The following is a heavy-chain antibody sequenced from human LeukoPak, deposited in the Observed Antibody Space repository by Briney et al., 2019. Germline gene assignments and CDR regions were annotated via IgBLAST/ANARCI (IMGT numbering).Heavy chain of an antibody. D-gene: IGHD2-2*01. Sequence: GGSLRLSCAASGFTFSSYWMNWARQAPGKGLEWVSGISWNSGSIAYADSVKGRFTISRDNAKNSLYLQMNSLRAEDTALYYCAKGYCSSTSCLWIYWGQGTLVTVSS. CDR3: AKGYCSSTSCLWIY. CDR1: GFTFSSYW. V-gene: IGHV3-9*01. CDR2: ISWNSGSI. J-gene: IGHJ4*02.